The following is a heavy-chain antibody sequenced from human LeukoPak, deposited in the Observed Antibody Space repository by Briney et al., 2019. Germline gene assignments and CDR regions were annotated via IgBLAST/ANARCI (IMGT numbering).Heavy chain of an antibody. D-gene: IGHD5-24*01. Sequence: PGGSLRLPCAASGFTFSDYSMNWVRQAPGKGLEWISYIGIDSGNTNYADSVKGRFTISEEKAKNSLYLQMNSLRVEDTAVYYCARDYKYAFDDWGRGTLVTVSS. V-gene: IGHV3-48*01. CDR3: ARDYKYAFDD. CDR2: IGIDSGNT. CDR1: GFTFSDYS. J-gene: IGHJ4*02.